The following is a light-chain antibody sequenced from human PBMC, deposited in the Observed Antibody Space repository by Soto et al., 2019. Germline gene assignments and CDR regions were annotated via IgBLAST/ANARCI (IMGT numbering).Light chain of an antibody. CDR2: DAS. CDR1: QDISND. V-gene: IGKV1-33*01. Sequence: DIQMTQSPSSLSASVGDRVTITCQASQDISNDLNWYQQKPGKAPKLLIYDASNLEIGVPSRFSGSGSGTDFTFTISSLQPEDIATYYCQQYDNLPRALTFGGGTKVEI. J-gene: IGKJ4*01. CDR3: QQYDNLPRALT.